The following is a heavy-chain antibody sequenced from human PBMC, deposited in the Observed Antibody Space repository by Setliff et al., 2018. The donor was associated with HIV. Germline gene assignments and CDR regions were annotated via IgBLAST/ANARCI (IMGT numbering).Heavy chain of an antibody. V-gene: IGHV1-2*06. Sequence: ASVKVSCKTSGYTFTDYYMHWVRQAPGQGLEWMGRINANRGGTSYAQKFQGRVTMTRDTSISTGYMELSRLTSDDTAVYYCASDAVVPAATPDDAFDIWGQGTMVTVSS. CDR3: ASDAVVPAATPDDAFDI. CDR1: GYTFTDYY. J-gene: IGHJ3*02. CDR2: INANRGGT. D-gene: IGHD2-15*01.